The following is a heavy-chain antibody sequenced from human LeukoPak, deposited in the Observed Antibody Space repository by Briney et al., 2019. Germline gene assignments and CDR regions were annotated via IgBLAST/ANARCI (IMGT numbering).Heavy chain of an antibody. Sequence: AGALRLTCAACACTSISYCMNWFGQPTGKELEWVSGISTSGDSTYYADSVNGRFTISRDNSKNSRYLQMNSLRAEYTAVYYCVKLKMGGYWGQGALVTVSA. CDR2: ISTSGDST. J-gene: IGHJ4*02. V-gene: IGHV3-23*01. CDR1: ACTSISYC. CDR3: VKLKMGGY. D-gene: IGHD3-16*01.